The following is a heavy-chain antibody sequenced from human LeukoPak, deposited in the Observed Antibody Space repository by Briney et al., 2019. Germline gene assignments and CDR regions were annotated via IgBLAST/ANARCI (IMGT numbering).Heavy chain of an antibody. V-gene: IGHV4-39*01. CDR1: GGSFSGYY. J-gene: IGHJ4*02. D-gene: IGHD3-3*01. Sequence: SETLSLTCAVYGGSFSGYYWGWIRQPPGKGLEWIGSIYYSGSTYYNPSLKSRVTISVDTSKNQFSLKLSSVTAADTAVYFCARLYYGKRPPDYWGQGTLVTVSS. CDR2: IYYSGST. CDR3: ARLYYGKRPPDY.